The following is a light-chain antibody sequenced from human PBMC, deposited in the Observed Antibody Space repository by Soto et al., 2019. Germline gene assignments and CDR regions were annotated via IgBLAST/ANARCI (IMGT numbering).Light chain of an antibody. CDR3: QQTYIPLT. J-gene: IGKJ4*01. V-gene: IGKV1-39*01. Sequence: DIQVTQSPSSLSASLGDRVTITCRASQNIDFFQTWYQQQLGKAPKLLIYAASSLHSGVPSRFSGSGYGTDFPLTISNFHPEYSATYCCQQTYIPLTFGGGTNVEI. CDR2: AAS. CDR1: QNIDFF.